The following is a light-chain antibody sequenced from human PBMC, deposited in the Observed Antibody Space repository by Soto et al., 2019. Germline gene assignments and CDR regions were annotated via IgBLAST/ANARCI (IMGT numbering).Light chain of an antibody. Sequence: QSALSQPASVSGSPGQSITISCTGTSSDVGGYNYVSWYQQHPGKAPKLMIYDVSNRPSGVSNRFSGSKSGNTASLTISGLQAEDEADYYCSSYTSSSTRPVFGGETKLSVL. CDR3: SSYTSSSTRPV. V-gene: IGLV2-14*01. CDR1: SSDVGGYNY. J-gene: IGLJ2*01. CDR2: DVS.